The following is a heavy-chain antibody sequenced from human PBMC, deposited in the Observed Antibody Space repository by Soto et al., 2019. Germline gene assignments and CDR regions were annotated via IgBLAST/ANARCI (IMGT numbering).Heavy chain of an antibody. CDR3: ARPYCGKIGDAPDF. D-gene: IGHD3-10*01. CDR1: GFTFSSYA. J-gene: IGHJ3*01. Sequence: PGGSPRLSCVGSGFTFSSYAMSWVRQVPGKGLEWVSSISDAAGSAYYVDSVKGRFTISRDNSKTTLYLQMNSLRAEDSAVYYCARPYCGKIGDAPDFCGPGTRGTVSS. V-gene: IGHV3-23*01. CDR2: ISDAAGSA.